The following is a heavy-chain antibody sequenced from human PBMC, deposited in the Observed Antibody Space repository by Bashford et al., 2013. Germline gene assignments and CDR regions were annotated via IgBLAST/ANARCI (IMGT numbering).Heavy chain of an antibody. V-gene: IGHV3-48*02. CDR3: ARLAYCGGDCPRNFDC. D-gene: IGHD2-21*02. J-gene: IGHJ4*02. CDR2: ISSSGSTG. Sequence: VRQAPGKGLEWVSYISSSGSTGYYADSVKGRFTISRDNAKNSLYLQMNSLRDEDTAVYYCARLAYCGGDCPRNFDCWGQGTLVTVSS.